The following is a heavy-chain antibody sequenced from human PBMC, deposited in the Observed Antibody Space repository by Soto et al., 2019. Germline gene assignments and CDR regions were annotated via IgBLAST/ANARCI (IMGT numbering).Heavy chain of an antibody. Sequence: VESLKISCKAAGYIFINYWICCFRQMPGKGLEWMAIINPGDSESRYSPSFQGQVTISADKSISTAYLQWNSLKASDTAMYYCARPSNNYVAHWGQGTLVTVSS. V-gene: IGHV5-51*01. J-gene: IGHJ4*02. D-gene: IGHD4-4*01. CDR3: ARPSNNYVAH. CDR2: INPGDSES. CDR1: GYIFINYW.